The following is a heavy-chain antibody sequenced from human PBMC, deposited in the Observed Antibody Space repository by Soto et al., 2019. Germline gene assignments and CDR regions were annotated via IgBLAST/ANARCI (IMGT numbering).Heavy chain of an antibody. J-gene: IGHJ4*02. CDR2: ISAYNGNT. CDR1: GYTFTSYG. Sequence: ASVKVSCKASGYTFTSYGISWVRQAPGQGLEWMGWISAYNGNTNYAQKHQGRVTMTTDTSTSTAYIEMRSLRSKDTAEYYCARFDGSFVPFDYWGQGTLVTVSS. V-gene: IGHV1-18*01. D-gene: IGHD1-26*01. CDR3: ARFDGSFVPFDY.